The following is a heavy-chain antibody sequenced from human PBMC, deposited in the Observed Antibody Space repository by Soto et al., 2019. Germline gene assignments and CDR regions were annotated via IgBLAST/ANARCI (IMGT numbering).Heavy chain of an antibody. CDR1: GYTFTSYD. CDR3: ARWPDGYYDYGMDV. J-gene: IGHJ6*02. V-gene: IGHV1-8*01. CDR2: MNPNSGNT. Sequence: QVQLVQSGAEVKKPGASVKVSCKASGYTFTSYDINWVRQATGQGLEWMGWMNPNSGNTGYAQKFQGRVTMTRNTSIRTAYMELSSLRSEDTAVYYCARWPDGYYDYGMDVWGQGTTVTVSS.